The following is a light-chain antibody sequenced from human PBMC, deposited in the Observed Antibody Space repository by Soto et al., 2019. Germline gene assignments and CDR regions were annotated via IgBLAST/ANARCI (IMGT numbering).Light chain of an antibody. Sequence: EIVMTQSPATLSVSPGERATLSCRASQSVSSNLAWYQQKPGQAPRLLIYGASTRATGIPARFSGSRSGTEFTLTINSLQSEDFAVYYCQQYNNWPQTFGQGTKVEIK. CDR1: QSVSSN. CDR3: QQYNNWPQT. CDR2: GAS. J-gene: IGKJ1*01. V-gene: IGKV3-15*01.